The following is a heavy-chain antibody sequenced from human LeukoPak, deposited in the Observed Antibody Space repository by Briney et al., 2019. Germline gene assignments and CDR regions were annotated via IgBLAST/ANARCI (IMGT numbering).Heavy chain of an antibody. CDR3: AKDRRPYDFWSGYQDY. CDR2: ISYDGSNK. Sequence: GGSLRLSCAASGFTFSSYGMHWVRQAPGKGLEGVAVISYDGSNKYYADSVKGRFTISRDNSKNTLYLQMNSLRAEDTAVYYCAKDRRPYDFWSGYQDYWGQGTLVAVSS. D-gene: IGHD3-3*01. V-gene: IGHV3-30*18. J-gene: IGHJ4*02. CDR1: GFTFSSYG.